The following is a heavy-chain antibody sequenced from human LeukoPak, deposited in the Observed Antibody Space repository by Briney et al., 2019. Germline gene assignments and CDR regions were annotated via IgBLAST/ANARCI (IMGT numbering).Heavy chain of an antibody. D-gene: IGHD6-19*01. Sequence: SETLSLTCTVSGGSISSSSYYWGWIRQPPRKGLEWIGSIYYSGSTYYNPSLKSRVTISVDRSKNQFSLKLSSVTAADTAVYYCARMAVAGSAYWGQGTLVTVSS. CDR1: GGSISSSSYY. V-gene: IGHV4-39*07. J-gene: IGHJ4*02. CDR3: ARMAVAGSAY. CDR2: IYYSGST.